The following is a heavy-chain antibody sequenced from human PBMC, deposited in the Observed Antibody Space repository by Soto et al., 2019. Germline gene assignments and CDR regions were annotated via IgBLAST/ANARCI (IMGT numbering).Heavy chain of an antibody. Sequence: SLKISCYPSGSSCATYVSDSVRQMPGKGLEWMGIIYPGDYEVRHSPAVAGQVTISADKSISTAYLQWGSLRASETAMYSSTRRRGSGIDYYYYYGIDVWGQGTGVTVSS. CDR3: TRRRGSGIDYYYYYGIDV. D-gene: IGHD1-26*01. V-gene: IGHV5-51*01. CDR2: IYPGDYEV. J-gene: IGHJ6*02. CDR1: GSSCATYV.